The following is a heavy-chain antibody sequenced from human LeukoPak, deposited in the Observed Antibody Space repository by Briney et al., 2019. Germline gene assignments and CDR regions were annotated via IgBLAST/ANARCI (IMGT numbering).Heavy chain of an antibody. J-gene: IGHJ4*02. Sequence: GGSLRLSCAPSGFTVSGNFMSWVRQAPGKGLEWVSGINWNGGSTGYADSVKGRFTISRDNAKNSLYLQMNSLRAEDTALYYCARDYGYGFDYWGQGTLVTVSS. CDR1: GFTVSGNF. V-gene: IGHV3-20*04. CDR2: INWNGGST. D-gene: IGHD5-12*01. CDR3: ARDYGYGFDY.